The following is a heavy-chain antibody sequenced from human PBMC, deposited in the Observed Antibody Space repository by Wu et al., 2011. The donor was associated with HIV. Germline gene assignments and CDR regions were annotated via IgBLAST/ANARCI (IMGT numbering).Heavy chain of an antibody. D-gene: IGHD1-26*01. CDR2: VNPNSGGT. CDR3: ARDPIVGATMEDN. J-gene: IGHJ4*02. Sequence: QVQLVQSGAEVKKPGASVKVSCKASGYTFTSYYMHWVRQAPGQGLEWMGWVNPNSGGTDYAQKFQGRVTMTWDTSISTAYMELTRLRSDDTAVYYCARDPIVGATMEDNWGQGTLVTVSS. V-gene: IGHV1-2*02. CDR1: GYTFTSYY.